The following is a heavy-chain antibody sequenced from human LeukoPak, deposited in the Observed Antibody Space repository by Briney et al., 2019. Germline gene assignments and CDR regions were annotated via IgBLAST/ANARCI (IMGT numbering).Heavy chain of an antibody. CDR2: IYYSGST. CDR3: ARALPWGAFDI. Sequence: SETLSLTCTVSGGSISSYYWSWIRQPPGKGLEWIGYIYYSGSTNYNPSLKSRATISVDTSKNQFSLKLSSVTAADTAVYYCARALPWGAFDIWGQGTMVTVSS. V-gene: IGHV4-59*01. D-gene: IGHD3-16*01. CDR1: GGSISSYY. J-gene: IGHJ3*02.